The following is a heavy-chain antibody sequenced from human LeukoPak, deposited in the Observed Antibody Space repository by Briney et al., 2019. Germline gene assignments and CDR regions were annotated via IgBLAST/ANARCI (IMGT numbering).Heavy chain of an antibody. V-gene: IGHV4-31*03. CDR3: TREGRNFFDP. CDR2: IYYSGST. J-gene: IGHJ5*02. CDR1: GGSISSGGYY. Sequence: SQTLSLTCTVSGGSISSGGYYWRWLRQHPGKGLEWIGYIYYSGSTYYNPSLKSRVTISVDTSKNQVSLHLNSVTPGDTAVYYCTREGRNFFDPWGQGTLVTVSS.